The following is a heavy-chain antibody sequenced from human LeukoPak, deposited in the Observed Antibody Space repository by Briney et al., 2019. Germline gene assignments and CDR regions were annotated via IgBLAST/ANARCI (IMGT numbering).Heavy chain of an antibody. Sequence: SETLSLTCTVSGYSISSGYYWGWIRPPPGKGLEWIGSIYHSGSTYYNPSLKSRVTISVDTSKNQFSLKLSSVTAADTAVYYCARDGGMTTAYYYYNYVDVWGKGTTVTVSS. CDR2: IYHSGST. V-gene: IGHV4-38-2*02. CDR1: GYSISSGYY. CDR3: ARDGGMTTAYYYYNYVDV. D-gene: IGHD4-17*01. J-gene: IGHJ6*03.